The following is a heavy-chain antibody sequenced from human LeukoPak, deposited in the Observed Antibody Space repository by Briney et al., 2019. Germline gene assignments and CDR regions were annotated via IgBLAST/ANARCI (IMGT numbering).Heavy chain of an antibody. J-gene: IGHJ5*02. Sequence: GGSLRLSCAASGFTFSRYSMNWVRQAPGKGLEWVSSISSSSSYIYYAASVKGRFTISRDNAKNSLYLQMNSLRAEDTAVYYCASSSPNWFDPWGQGTLVTVSS. V-gene: IGHV3-21*01. CDR2: ISSSSSYI. CDR1: GFTFSRYS. D-gene: IGHD2-2*01. CDR3: ASSSPNWFDP.